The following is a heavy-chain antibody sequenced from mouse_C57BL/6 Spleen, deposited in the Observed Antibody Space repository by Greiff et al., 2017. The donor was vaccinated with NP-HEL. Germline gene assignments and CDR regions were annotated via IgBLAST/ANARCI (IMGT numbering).Heavy chain of an antibody. Sequence: EVQLVESGGDLVKPGGSLKLSCAASGFTFSSYGMSWVRQTPDKRLEWVATISSGGSYTYYPDSVKGRFTISRDNAKNTLYLQMSSLKSEDTAMYYCARQIYYDYESYYAMDYWGQGTSVTVSS. V-gene: IGHV5-6*01. CDR3: ARQIYYDYESYYAMDY. CDR2: ISSGGSYT. CDR1: GFTFSSYG. J-gene: IGHJ4*01. D-gene: IGHD2-4*01.